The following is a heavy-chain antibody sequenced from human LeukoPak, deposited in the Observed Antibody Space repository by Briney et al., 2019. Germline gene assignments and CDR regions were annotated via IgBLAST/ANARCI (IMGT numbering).Heavy chain of an antibody. Sequence: GESLKISCKGSGYSFTSYWIGWVRQMPGKGLELMGIIYPGDSDTRYSPSFQGQVTISADKSISTAYLQWSSLKASDTAMYYCARRYSSSWYVRAYNWFDPWGQGTLVTVSS. CDR1: GYSFTSYW. CDR2: IYPGDSDT. V-gene: IGHV5-51*01. CDR3: ARRYSSSWYVRAYNWFDP. J-gene: IGHJ5*02. D-gene: IGHD6-13*01.